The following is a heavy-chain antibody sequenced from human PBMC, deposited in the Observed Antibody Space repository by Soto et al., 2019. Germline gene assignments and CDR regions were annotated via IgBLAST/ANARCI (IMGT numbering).Heavy chain of an antibody. J-gene: IGHJ4*02. V-gene: IGHV4-39*01. CDR1: GGSISSSSYY. Sequence: SETLSLTCTVSGGSISSSSYYWGWIRQPPGKGLEWIGSIYYSGSTYYNPSLKSRVTISVDTSKNQFSLKLSSVTAADTAVYYCARLFHLNSGSPYWGQGTLVTVSS. D-gene: IGHD1-26*01. CDR2: IYYSGST. CDR3: ARLFHLNSGSPY.